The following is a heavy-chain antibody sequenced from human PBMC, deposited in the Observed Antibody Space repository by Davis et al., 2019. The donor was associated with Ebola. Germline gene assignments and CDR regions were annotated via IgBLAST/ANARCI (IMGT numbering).Heavy chain of an antibody. CDR2: IYYSGST. Sequence: PSETLSLTCTVSGGSISSYYWSWIRQPPGKGLEWIGYIYYSGSTNYNPSLKSRVTISVDTSKNQFSLKLSSVTAVDTAVYYCARDPSGSYWDWGQGTLVTVSS. D-gene: IGHD1-26*01. J-gene: IGHJ4*02. CDR1: GGSISSYY. V-gene: IGHV4-59*01. CDR3: ARDPSGSYWD.